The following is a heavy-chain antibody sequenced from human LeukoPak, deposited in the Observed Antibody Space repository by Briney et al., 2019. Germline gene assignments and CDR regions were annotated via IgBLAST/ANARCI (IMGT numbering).Heavy chain of an antibody. CDR1: GFSFSSKW. J-gene: IGHJ4*02. CDR3: AKDQCSNTRCYGSPGY. Sequence: GGSLRLPCAASGFSFSSKWMSWVRQAPGKGLEWVAFIRHDGSDQRYAESVKGRFIISRDNSKNTLYLQMNSLRPEDAGVFYCAKDQCSNTRCYGSPGYWGQGTLVTVSS. V-gene: IGHV3-30*02. CDR2: IRHDGSDQ. D-gene: IGHD2-2*01.